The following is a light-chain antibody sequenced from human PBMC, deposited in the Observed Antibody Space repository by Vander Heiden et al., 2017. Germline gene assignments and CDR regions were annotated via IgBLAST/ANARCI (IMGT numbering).Light chain of an antibody. Sequence: EIVMTQSPATLSVSPGERATLSCRASQSVSSNLAWYQQKPGQAPKLLIYGASTRSTGIPARFSGSGYGTEFTLTISSRQSEDFAVYYCQQKNNWPQYTFGQGTKVEIK. V-gene: IGKV3-15*01. J-gene: IGKJ2*01. CDR2: GAS. CDR3: QQKNNWPQYT. CDR1: QSVSSN.